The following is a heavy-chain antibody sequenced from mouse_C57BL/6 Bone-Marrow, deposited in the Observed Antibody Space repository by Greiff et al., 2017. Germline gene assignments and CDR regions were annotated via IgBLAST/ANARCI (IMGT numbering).Heavy chain of an antibody. Sequence: EVQVVESGGGLVQPGGSMKLSCAASGFTFSDAWMDWVRQSPEKGLEWVAEIRNKANNHATYYAESVKGRFTISRDDSKSSVYLQMNSLRAEDTGIYYCTTVVAHYYAMDYWGQGTSVTVSS. J-gene: IGHJ4*01. CDR2: IRNKANNHAT. V-gene: IGHV6-6*01. CDR3: TTVVAHYYAMDY. D-gene: IGHD1-1*01. CDR1: GFTFSDAW.